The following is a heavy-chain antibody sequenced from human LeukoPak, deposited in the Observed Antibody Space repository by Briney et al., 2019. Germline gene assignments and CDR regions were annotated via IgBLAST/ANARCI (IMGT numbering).Heavy chain of an antibody. CDR1: GFTFSNYG. D-gene: IGHD3-22*01. Sequence: PGGSLRLSCATSGFTFSNYGMHWVRQAPGKGLEWVAVIYDDGSREHFADSVKGRFTISRDNSKNTVVLQMNSLRGEDTAVYYCVRGQITMTVWGQGTLVTVSS. V-gene: IGHV3-33*03. CDR2: IYDDGSRE. J-gene: IGHJ4*02. CDR3: VRGQITMTV.